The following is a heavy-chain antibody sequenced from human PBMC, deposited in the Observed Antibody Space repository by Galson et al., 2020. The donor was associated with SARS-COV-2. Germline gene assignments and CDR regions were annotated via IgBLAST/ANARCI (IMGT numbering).Heavy chain of an antibody. V-gene: IGHV3-7*01. CDR3: ARERREGGSYCGLEGYYYYYMGV. Sequence: QLGESLKISCAASGFTFGSYWMTWVRKAPGKGLEWVANINQDGGEKYYVDSVRGRFTISRDHAKNSLYLQMNSLRAEDTAVYYCARERREGGSYCGLEGYYYYYMGVWGKGTTVTGSS. CDR2: INQDGGEK. D-gene: IGHD1-26*01. J-gene: IGHJ6*03. CDR1: GFTFGSYW.